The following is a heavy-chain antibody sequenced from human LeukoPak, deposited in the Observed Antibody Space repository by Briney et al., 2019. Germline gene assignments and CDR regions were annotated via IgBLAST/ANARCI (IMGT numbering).Heavy chain of an antibody. D-gene: IGHD1-26*01. Sequence: GASVKVSCKASGYTFVSYGINWVRQAPGQGLEWMGWISAYNGNTSYVQNFQGRVTMTTDTSTSTAHMELRSLRSDDTAMYYCARDMSGGATVGYWGQGTLVTVSS. CDR1: GYTFVSYG. CDR2: ISAYNGNT. J-gene: IGHJ4*02. V-gene: IGHV1-18*01. CDR3: ARDMSGGATVGY.